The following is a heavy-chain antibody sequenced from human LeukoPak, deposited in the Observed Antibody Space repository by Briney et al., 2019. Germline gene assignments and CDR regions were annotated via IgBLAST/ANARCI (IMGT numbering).Heavy chain of an antibody. V-gene: IGHV1-69*13. CDR2: IIPIFGTA. Sequence: SVNVSCKASGGTFSIYAISWVRQAPGQGLEWMGGIIPIFGTANYAQKFQGRVTITADESTSTAYMELSSLRSEDTAVYYCARVLERRLDYYYGMDVWGQGTTVTVSS. CDR3: ARVLERRLDYYYGMDV. D-gene: IGHD1-1*01. J-gene: IGHJ6*02. CDR1: GGTFSIYA.